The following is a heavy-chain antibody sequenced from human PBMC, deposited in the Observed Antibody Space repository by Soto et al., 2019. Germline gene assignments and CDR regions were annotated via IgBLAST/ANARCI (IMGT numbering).Heavy chain of an antibody. V-gene: IGHV1-18*01. CDR3: ARGFLSLLPYYYYGLDV. J-gene: IGHJ6*02. D-gene: IGHD2-15*01. CDR2: ISVDNGNT. CDR1: AYPFTSYG. Sequence: QVQLVQSGVEVKNPGASVRVSCKASAYPFTSYGISWVRQAPGQGLEWMGWISVDNGNTNYAREFQGRVTLTTDSSTSTAYMELRSLRSDDTAVYYCARGFLSLLPYYYYGLDVWGQGTTVIVSS.